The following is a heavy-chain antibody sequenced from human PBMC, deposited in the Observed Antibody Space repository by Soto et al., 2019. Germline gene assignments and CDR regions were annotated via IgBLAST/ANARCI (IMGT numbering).Heavy chain of an antibody. CDR2: ISSSSSYT. CDR3: ARDRSQRGIAVATTGWFDP. J-gene: IGHJ5*02. V-gene: IGHV3-11*05. Sequence: QVQLVESGGGLVKPGGSLRLSCAASGFTFSDYYMSWIRQAPGKGLEWVSYISSSSSYTNYADSVKGRFTISRDNAKNSLNLQMNSLRAEDTAVYYCARDRSQRGIAVATTGWFDPWGQGTLVTVSS. CDR1: GFTFSDYY. D-gene: IGHD6-19*01.